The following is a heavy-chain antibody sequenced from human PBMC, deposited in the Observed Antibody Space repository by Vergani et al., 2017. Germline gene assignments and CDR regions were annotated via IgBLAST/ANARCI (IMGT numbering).Heavy chain of an antibody. Sequence: QVQLQESGPGLVKPSETLSLTCTVSDGSVSSGNYYWSWIRQPAGKGLEWIGYIYYTGSTNYSPSLKSRVTMSVDTSKNQFSLKVSSVTAADTAVYYCAGSYNYGSGSATDYYFDYWGQGTLVTVSS. CDR1: DGSVSSGNYY. D-gene: IGHD3-10*01. CDR2: IYYTGST. V-gene: IGHV4-61*10. J-gene: IGHJ4*02. CDR3: AGSYNYGSGSATDYYFDY.